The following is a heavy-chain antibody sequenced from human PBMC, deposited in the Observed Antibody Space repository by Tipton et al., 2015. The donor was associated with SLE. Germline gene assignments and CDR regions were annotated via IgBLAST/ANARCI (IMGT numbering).Heavy chain of an antibody. V-gene: IGHV3-48*01. D-gene: IGHD3-10*01. CDR1: GFTVSSCA. Sequence: QLVQSGGGLVQPGGSLRLSCAASGFTVSSCAMHWVRQAPGKGLEWVAYIGSSVDSTHYADSVRSRFTISRDNAKNSLYLQMRSLRTEDTAVYYCVRGSGNPAFNIWGQGAMVTVSS. J-gene: IGHJ3*02. CDR2: IGSSVDST. CDR3: VRGSGNPAFNI.